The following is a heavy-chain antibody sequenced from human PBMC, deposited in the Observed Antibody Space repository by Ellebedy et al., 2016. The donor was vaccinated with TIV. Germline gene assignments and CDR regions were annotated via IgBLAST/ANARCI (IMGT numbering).Heavy chain of an antibody. CDR3: SRGGYYLYPYYFDY. V-gene: IGHV3-49*03. Sequence: GGSLRLSCTASGFTVGKFAMSWFRQAPGKGLEWVGFIRSKTYGVKTEYAESVKCRFTISRDDYNSIAYLEINSLNTDDTAVYYCSRGGYYLYPYYFDYWGQGTLVTVSS. CDR2: IRSKTYGVKT. CDR1: GFTVGKFA. D-gene: IGHD3-3*01. J-gene: IGHJ4*02.